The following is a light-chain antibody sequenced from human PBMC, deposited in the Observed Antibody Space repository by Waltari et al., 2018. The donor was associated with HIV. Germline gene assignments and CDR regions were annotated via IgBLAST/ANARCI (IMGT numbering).Light chain of an antibody. CDR2: YDD. Sequence: QSVLPQPPSVSEAPRQRVTISCSGSRSNIGHTAVNWYQQVPGKAPQLLIYYDDLLSSGVSDRFSGSKSGTSASLAIRGLQSEDEAEYYCAAWDDYLNGYVFGSGTKVTVL. J-gene: IGLJ1*01. CDR3: AAWDDYLNGYV. CDR1: RSNIGHTA. V-gene: IGLV1-36*01.